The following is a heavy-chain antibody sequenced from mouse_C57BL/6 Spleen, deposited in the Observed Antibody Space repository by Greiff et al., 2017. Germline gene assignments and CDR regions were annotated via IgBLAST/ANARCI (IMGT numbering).Heavy chain of an antibody. CDR2: IHPNSGST. CDR1: GYTFTSYW. D-gene: IGHD1-1*01. CDR3: ARSPGSSYWYFDV. V-gene: IGHV1-64*01. J-gene: IGHJ1*03. Sequence: VQLQQPGAELVKPGASVKLSCKASGYTFTSYWMHWVKQRPGQGLEWIGMIHPNSGSTNYNEKFKSKATLPVDKSSSTASMQLSSLTSEDSAVYYCARSPGSSYWYFDVWGTGTTVTVSS.